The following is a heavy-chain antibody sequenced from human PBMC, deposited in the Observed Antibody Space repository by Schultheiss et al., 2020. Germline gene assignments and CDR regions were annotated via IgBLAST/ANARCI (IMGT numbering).Heavy chain of an antibody. CDR1: GYTFTSYG. V-gene: IGHV1-18*01. Sequence: ASVKVSCKASGYTFTSYGISWVRQAPGQGLEWMGWISAYNGNTNYAQKLQGRVTMTTDTSTSTAYMELRSLRSDDTAVYYCARDVYCTNGVCSNRFDPWGQGTLVTVSS. D-gene: IGHD2-8*01. CDR3: ARDVYCTNGVCSNRFDP. J-gene: IGHJ5*02. CDR2: ISAYNGNT.